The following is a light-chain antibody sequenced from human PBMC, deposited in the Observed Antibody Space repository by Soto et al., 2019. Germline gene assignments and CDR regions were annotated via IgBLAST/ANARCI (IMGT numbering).Light chain of an antibody. Sequence: QAVVTQPPSASGTPGQRVTISCSGSSSNIGSNTVTWYQQLPGTAPKLLIYSNTQRPSGVPDRFSGSKSGTSASLAISGLQSEDEADYYCASWDDSLNGPVFGGGTKLTVL. J-gene: IGLJ7*01. CDR3: ASWDDSLNGPV. CDR1: SSNIGSNT. CDR2: SNT. V-gene: IGLV1-44*01.